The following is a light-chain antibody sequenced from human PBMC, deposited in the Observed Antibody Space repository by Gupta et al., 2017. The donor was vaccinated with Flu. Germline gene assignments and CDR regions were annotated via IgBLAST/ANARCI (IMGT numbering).Light chain of an antibody. V-gene: IGKV1-39*01. CDR3: QQTFSTPWT. J-gene: IGKJ1*01. Sequence: DIQMTQSPSSLSASVGDRVTITCRASQNISRYLNWYQHKPGKAPNFLIYTASTLQSGVPSRFSGSGSGADYTLTISSLQPEDFASYSCQQTFSTPWTFGQGTKVEIK. CDR2: TAS. CDR1: QNISRY.